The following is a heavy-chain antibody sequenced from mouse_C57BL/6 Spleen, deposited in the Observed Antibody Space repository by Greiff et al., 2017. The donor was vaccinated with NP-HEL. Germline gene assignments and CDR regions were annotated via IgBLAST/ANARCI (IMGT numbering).Heavy chain of an antibody. CDR1: GFTFSSYA. CDR3: ARGGRDSSGYVGMDY. Sequence: DVKLVESGGGLVKPGGSLKLSCAASGFTFSSYAMSWVRQTPEKRLEWVATISDGGSYTYYPDNVKGRFTISRDTAKNNLCLQMSHLRSENTARYYCARGGRDSSGYVGMDYWGQGTSVTVSS. J-gene: IGHJ4*01. D-gene: IGHD3-2*02. V-gene: IGHV5-4*03. CDR2: ISDGGSYT.